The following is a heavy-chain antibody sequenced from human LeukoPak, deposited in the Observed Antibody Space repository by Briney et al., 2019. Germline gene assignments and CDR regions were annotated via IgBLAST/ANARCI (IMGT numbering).Heavy chain of an antibody. CDR3: TKDGGSTLGCGGNCLQGPYYFDY. V-gene: IGHV3-30*02. CDR1: GFTFSSYA. D-gene: IGHD2-21*02. CDR2: IWYDGSNK. Sequence: PGGSLRLSCAASGFTFSSYAMHWVRQAPGKGLQWVAFIWYDGSNKFYADSVRGRFTISRDNSKNTVSLIMNSLRIDDTAVYYCTKDGGSTLGCGGNCLQGPYYFDYWGQGTLVTVSS. J-gene: IGHJ4*02.